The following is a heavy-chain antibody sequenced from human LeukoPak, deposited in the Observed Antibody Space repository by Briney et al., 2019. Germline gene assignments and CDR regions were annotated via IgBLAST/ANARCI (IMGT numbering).Heavy chain of an antibody. D-gene: IGHD4-17*01. CDR1: GGSISSGGYS. Sequence: SSETLSLTCTVSGGSISSGGYSWSWIRQRPGKGLEWIGYIYYSGSTYYNPSLKSRVTISVDTSKNQFSLKLSSVTAADTAVYYCARDPNGDYAFDYWGQGTLVTVSS. V-gene: IGHV4-31*03. CDR2: IYYSGST. J-gene: IGHJ4*02. CDR3: ARDPNGDYAFDY.